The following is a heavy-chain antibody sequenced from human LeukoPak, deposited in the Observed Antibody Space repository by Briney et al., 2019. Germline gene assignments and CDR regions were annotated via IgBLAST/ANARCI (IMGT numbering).Heavy chain of an antibody. CDR2: MNPNSGDT. D-gene: IGHD1-26*01. Sequence: AAGKVSCKASGYAFTGYYMHWVRQAPGQGLEWMGWMNPNSGDTTYAQKFQGRVTMTRDTSISTAYMELSRLRSDDTAVYYCARVADYSPGLTDVPYWGQGTLVTV. CDR1: GYAFTGYY. J-gene: IGHJ4*02. CDR3: ARVADYSPGLTDVPY. V-gene: IGHV1-2*02.